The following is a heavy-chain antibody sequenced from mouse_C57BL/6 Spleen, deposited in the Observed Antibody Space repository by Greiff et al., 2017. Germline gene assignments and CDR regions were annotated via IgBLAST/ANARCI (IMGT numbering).Heavy chain of an antibody. CDR2: IDPSDSYT. CDR3: ARHYYYGSRGYYFDY. Sequence: QVQLQQPGAELVRPGTSVKLSCKASGYTFTSYWMHWVKQRPGQGLEWIGVIDPSDSYTNYNQKFKGKATLTVDTSSSTAYMQLSSLTSEDSAVYYCARHYYYGSRGYYFDYWGQGTTLTVSS. J-gene: IGHJ2*01. CDR1: GYTFTSYW. V-gene: IGHV1-59*01. D-gene: IGHD1-1*01.